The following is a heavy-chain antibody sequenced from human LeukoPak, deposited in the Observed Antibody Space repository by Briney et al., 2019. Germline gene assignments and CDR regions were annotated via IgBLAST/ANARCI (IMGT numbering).Heavy chain of an antibody. J-gene: IGHJ4*02. Sequence: SETLSLTCTVSGGSISSYYWSWIRQPPGKGLEWIGYIYYSGSTNYNPSLKSRVTISVDPSKNQFSLKLSSVTAADTAVYYCARAPSYYDFWSGYLYYFDYWGQGTLVTGSS. V-gene: IGHV4-59*01. CDR2: IYYSGST. CDR3: ARAPSYYDFWSGYLYYFDY. D-gene: IGHD3-3*01. CDR1: GGSISSYY.